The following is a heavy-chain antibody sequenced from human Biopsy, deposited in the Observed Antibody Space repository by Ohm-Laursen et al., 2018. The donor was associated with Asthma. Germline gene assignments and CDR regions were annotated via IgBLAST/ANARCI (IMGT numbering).Heavy chain of an antibody. D-gene: IGHD2-2*01. Sequence: ASVKVSCKSLGGTFNTYVIGWVRQAPGQGLEWMGGINSVFGTTTYPQKFQDRVPITADDSTSTVYIELSSLRSEDTAVYYCARKAGSCISRTCYSLDFWGQGTLVTVSS. CDR1: GGTFNTYV. CDR3: ARKAGSCISRTCYSLDF. V-gene: IGHV1-69*13. CDR2: INSVFGTT. J-gene: IGHJ4*02.